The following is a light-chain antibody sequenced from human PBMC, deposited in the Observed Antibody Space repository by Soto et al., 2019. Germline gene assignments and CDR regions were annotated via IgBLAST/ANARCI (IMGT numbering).Light chain of an antibody. CDR3: SSYTTSSTRV. V-gene: IGLV2-14*03. CDR2: EVS. CDR1: SSDVGAYDF. J-gene: IGLJ1*01. Sequence: QSALTQPASVSGSPGQSITISWTGTSSDVGAYDFVSWYQQHPDKAPKLMIYEVSNRPSGVSHRFSGSKSVNTATLTFSGLQAEDEADYYCSSYTTSSTRVFGTGTKVTVL.